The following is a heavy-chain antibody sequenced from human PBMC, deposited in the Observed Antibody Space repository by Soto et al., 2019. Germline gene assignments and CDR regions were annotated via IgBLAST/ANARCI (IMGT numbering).Heavy chain of an antibody. J-gene: IGHJ6*02. Sequence: GGSLRLSCAASGFTFSSYAMHWVRQAPGKGLEWVAVISYDGSNKHYADSVKGRFTISRDNSKNTVYLQMNSLRAEDTAVYHCARVTVPTYYYYLMDFWGQGTTVTVSS. V-gene: IGHV3-30-3*01. CDR2: ISYDGSNK. CDR1: GFTFSSYA. CDR3: ARVTVPTYYYYLMDF. D-gene: IGHD4-17*01.